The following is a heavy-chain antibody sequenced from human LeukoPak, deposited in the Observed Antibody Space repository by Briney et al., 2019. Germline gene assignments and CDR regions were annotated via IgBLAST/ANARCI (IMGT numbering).Heavy chain of an antibody. J-gene: IGHJ5*02. D-gene: IGHD2-21*01. CDR1: GGSISSSSYY. Sequence: SETLSLTCTVSGGSISSSSYYWGWIRQPPGKGREWIGSIYYSGSTYYNPSLKSRVTISVDTSKNQFSLKLSSVTAADTAVYYCARHILTPQDNWFDPWGQGTLVTVSS. CDR3: ARHILTPQDNWFDP. V-gene: IGHV4-39*01. CDR2: IYYSGST.